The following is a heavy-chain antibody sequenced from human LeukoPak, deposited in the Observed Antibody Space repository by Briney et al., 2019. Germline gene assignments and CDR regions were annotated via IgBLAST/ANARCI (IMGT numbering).Heavy chain of an antibody. CDR1: GFTFSTYD. CDR3: AKPMTRTMVRGVPPSDY. V-gene: IGHV3-23*01. Sequence: PGGSLRLSCAASGFTFSTYDMTWVRQAPGKGLEWVSSISGSGGSTYYADSVKGRFTTSRDNSKNTLYLQMNGLRAEDTAVYYCAKPMTRTMVRGVPPSDYWGQGTLVTVSS. J-gene: IGHJ4*02. CDR2: ISGSGGST. D-gene: IGHD3-10*01.